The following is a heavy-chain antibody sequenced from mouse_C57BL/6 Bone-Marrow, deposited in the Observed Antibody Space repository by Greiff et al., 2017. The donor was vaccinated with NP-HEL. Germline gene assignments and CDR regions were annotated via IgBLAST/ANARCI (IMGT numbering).Heavy chain of an antibody. Sequence: EVQLVESGGGLVKPGGSLKLSCAASGFTFSDYGMHWVRQAPEKGLEWVAYISSGSSTIYYADTVKGRFTISRDNAKNTLFLQMTSLRSEDTAMYYCARLGRRGYYWGQGTTLTVSS. CDR2: ISSGSSTI. D-gene: IGHD4-1*01. J-gene: IGHJ2*01. V-gene: IGHV5-17*01. CDR1: GFTFSDYG. CDR3: ARLGRRGYY.